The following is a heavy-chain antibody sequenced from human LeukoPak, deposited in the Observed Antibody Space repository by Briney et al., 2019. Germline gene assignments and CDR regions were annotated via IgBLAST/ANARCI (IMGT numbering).Heavy chain of an antibody. V-gene: IGHV4-59*01. CDR2: IYYSGST. D-gene: IGHD4-17*01. CDR1: GGSISSYY. Sequence: SETLSLTCTVSGGSISSYYWSWIRQPPGKGLEWIGYIYYSGSTNYNPSLKSRVTISVDTSKNQFSLKLSSVTAADTAVYYCARDGGVNYGDGFMDVWGKGTTVTVSS. J-gene: IGHJ6*03. CDR3: ARDGGVNYGDGFMDV.